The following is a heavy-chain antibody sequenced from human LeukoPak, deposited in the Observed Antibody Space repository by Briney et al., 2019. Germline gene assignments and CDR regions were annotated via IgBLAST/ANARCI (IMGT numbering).Heavy chain of an antibody. CDR3: AKDDNWLQFES. CDR1: GSTFSSNA. CDR2: IHGSDDNT. D-gene: IGHD5-24*01. Sequence: GGSLRLSCAASGSTFSSNAMTWVRQAPGKGLEWVSAIHGSDDNTHYADSVKGRFTISRDKSKNTLYLQMNSLRADDTAVYYCAKDDNWLQFESWGQGTLVTVSS. J-gene: IGHJ5*01. V-gene: IGHV3-23*01.